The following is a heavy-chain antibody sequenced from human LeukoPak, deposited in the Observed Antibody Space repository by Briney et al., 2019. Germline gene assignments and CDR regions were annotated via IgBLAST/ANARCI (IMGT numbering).Heavy chain of an antibody. CDR2: IYHSGST. Sequence: SETLSLTCTVSGGSISRSSYYWGWIRQSPGKGLEWIGSIYHSGSTYYNPSLKSRVTISVDTSKDQFSLKLSSVTASDTAVIYCARMFRGVSKNEFEGADYWGQGTLVTVSS. CDR1: GGSISRSSYY. CDR3: ARMFRGVSKNEFEGADY. V-gene: IGHV4-39*01. D-gene: IGHD3-10*01. J-gene: IGHJ4*02.